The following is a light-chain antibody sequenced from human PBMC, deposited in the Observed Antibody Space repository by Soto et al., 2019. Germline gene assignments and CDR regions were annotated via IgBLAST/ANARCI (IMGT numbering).Light chain of an antibody. V-gene: IGLV2-23*02. CDR3: CSFVRTNGLL. CDR2: EVN. J-gene: IGLJ2*01. CDR1: SSDVESYDL. Sequence: QSVLTQPASVSGSPGQSITISCTGTSSDVESYDLVSWYQHHSGKAPKIIIYEVNKRPSGISDRFSGSKSGNTASLTISGLQAEDEADYFCCSFVRTNGLLFGGGTQLTVL.